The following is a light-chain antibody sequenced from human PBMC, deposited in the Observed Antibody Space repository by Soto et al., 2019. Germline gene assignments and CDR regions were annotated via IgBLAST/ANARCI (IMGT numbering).Light chain of an antibody. CDR2: DAS. J-gene: IGKJ1*01. CDR1: QSISSW. CDR3: QQYKSYWGT. V-gene: IGKV1-5*01. Sequence: DIQMSQSPSTLAASVGDRVTITCRASQSISSWLAWYQQKPGKAPKLLIYDASSLESGVPSRFSGSGSGTEFTLTISSLQPDDFATYYCQQYKSYWGTFGQGTKV.